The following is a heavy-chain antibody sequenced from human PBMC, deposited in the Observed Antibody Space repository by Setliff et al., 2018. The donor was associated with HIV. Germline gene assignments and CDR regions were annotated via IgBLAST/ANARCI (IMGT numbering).Heavy chain of an antibody. CDR2: IKSEIDRGTT. CDR1: GFTFSNAW. D-gene: IGHD2-21*02. J-gene: IGHJ5*02. Sequence: GGSLRLSCTASGFTFSNAWMTWVRQVPGKGLEWVGRIKSEIDRGTTDVAAPVKGRFTISRDDSQNMVYLQMNSLKTEDTAMYYCTPIHNYTDHCPDPWGQGTLVTVSS. V-gene: IGHV3-15*01. CDR3: TPIHNYTDHCPDP.